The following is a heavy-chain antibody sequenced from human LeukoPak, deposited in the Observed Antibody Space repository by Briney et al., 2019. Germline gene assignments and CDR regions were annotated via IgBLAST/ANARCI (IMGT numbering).Heavy chain of an antibody. J-gene: IGHJ4*02. V-gene: IGHV1-2*02. CDR3: ARVSYYYDSSGYYQRLNYFDY. Sequence: ASVKVSCKASGYTFTGYYMHWVRQAPGQGLEWMGWINPNSGGTNYAQKFQGRVTMTRDTSISTAYMELSRLRSDDTAVYYCARVSYYYDSSGYYQRLNYFDYWGQGTLVTVSS. CDR2: INPNSGGT. D-gene: IGHD3-22*01. CDR1: GYTFTGYY.